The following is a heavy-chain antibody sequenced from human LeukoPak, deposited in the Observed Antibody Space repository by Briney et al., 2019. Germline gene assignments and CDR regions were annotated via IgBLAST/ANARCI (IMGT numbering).Heavy chain of an antibody. CDR2: INHSGST. J-gene: IGHJ5*02. Sequence: SETLSLTCAVYGGSFSGYYWSWIRQSPGKGLEWIGEINHSGSTNYNPSLKSRVTISVDTSKNQFSLKLSSVTAADTAVYYCARARVSSWLFNWFDPWGQGTLVTVSS. D-gene: IGHD6-13*01. CDR3: ARARVSSWLFNWFDP. CDR1: GGSFSGYY. V-gene: IGHV4-34*01.